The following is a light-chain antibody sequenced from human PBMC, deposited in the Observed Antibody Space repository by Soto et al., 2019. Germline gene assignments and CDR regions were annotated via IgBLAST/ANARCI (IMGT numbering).Light chain of an antibody. Sequence: EIVLTQSPATLSLSPGERDTLSCRASQSVSSYLAWYQQKPGQAPRLLIYDASNRATGIPTRVSGSGSGTDFTLTISSLEPEDFATYYCQHYNSYSEAFGQGTKVELK. J-gene: IGKJ1*01. CDR3: QHYNSYSEA. CDR2: DAS. CDR1: QSVSSY. V-gene: IGKV3-11*01.